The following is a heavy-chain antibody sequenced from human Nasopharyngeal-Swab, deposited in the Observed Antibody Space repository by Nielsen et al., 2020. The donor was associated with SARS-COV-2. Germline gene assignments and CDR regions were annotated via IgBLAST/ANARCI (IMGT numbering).Heavy chain of an antibody. Sequence: WIRQPSGKGLEWIGRIYTSGSTNYNPSLKSRVTISVDTSKNQFSLKLSSVTAADTAVYYCARASYDFWSGYYLADYMDVWGKGTTVTVSS. CDR2: IYTSGST. CDR3: ARASYDFWSGYYLADYMDV. D-gene: IGHD3-3*01. J-gene: IGHJ6*03. V-gene: IGHV4-61*02.